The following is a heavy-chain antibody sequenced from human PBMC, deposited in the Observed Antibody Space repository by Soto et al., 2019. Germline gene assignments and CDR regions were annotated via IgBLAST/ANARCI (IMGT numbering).Heavy chain of an antibody. CDR3: ATFLYYDSSGSLDY. Sequence: ASVKVSCKASGGTFSSYTISWVRQAPGKGLEWMGGFDPEDGETIYAQKFQGRVTMTEDTSTDTAYMELSSLRSEDTAVYYCATFLYYDSSGSLDYRGQGTLVTVSS. V-gene: IGHV1-24*01. CDR2: FDPEDGET. D-gene: IGHD3-22*01. J-gene: IGHJ4*02. CDR1: GGTFSSYT.